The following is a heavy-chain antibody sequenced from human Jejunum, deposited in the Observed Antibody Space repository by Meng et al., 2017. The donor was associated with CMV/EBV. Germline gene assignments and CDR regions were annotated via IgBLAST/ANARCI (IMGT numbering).Heavy chain of an antibody. CDR2: ISSNGGSV. J-gene: IGHJ4*02. V-gene: IGHV3-64*02. D-gene: IGHD3-9*01. CDR3: ARDGATGYFGDYFFDY. Sequence: TFSDYVMHWVRQAPGKGLEHVSLISSNGGSVYYADSVKGRFTISRDNSKNTLYLQMGSLRAEGMAVYYCARDGATGYFGDYFFDYWGQGTLVTVSS. CDR1: TFSDYV.